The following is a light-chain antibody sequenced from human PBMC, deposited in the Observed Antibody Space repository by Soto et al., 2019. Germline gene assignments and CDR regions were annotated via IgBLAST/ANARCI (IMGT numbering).Light chain of an antibody. CDR1: SRDVDAYDF. CDR2: EVS. V-gene: IGLV2-11*01. CDR3: CSFAGSFYV. Sequence: QSVLTQPRSVSGSPGQSVAISCTGTSRDVDAYDFVSWYQHHPGKAPKLIISEVSKQPSGVSHRFSGSKSGNTASLTISGLQAEDEADYFCCSFAGSFYVFGTGTKLTVL. J-gene: IGLJ1*01.